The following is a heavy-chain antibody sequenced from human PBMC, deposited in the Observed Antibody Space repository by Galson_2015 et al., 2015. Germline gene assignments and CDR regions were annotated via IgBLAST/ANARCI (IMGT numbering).Heavy chain of an antibody. Sequence: SLRLSCAASGFTFDDYAMHWVRQAPGKGLEWVSGISWNSGSIGYADSVKGRFTISRDNAKNSLYLQMNSLRAEDTALYYCAKEKRDILTGYRYFDYWGQGTLVTVSS. CDR2: ISWNSGSI. D-gene: IGHD3-9*01. V-gene: IGHV3-9*01. J-gene: IGHJ4*02. CDR1: GFTFDDYA. CDR3: AKEKRDILTGYRYFDY.